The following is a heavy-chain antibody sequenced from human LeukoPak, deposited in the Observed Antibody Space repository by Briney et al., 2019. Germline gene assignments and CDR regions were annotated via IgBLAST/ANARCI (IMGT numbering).Heavy chain of an antibody. CDR2: ISYDGSNK. D-gene: IGHD2-21*02. V-gene: IGHV3-30-3*01. J-gene: IGHJ4*02. CDR1: GFTFSSYA. CDR3: AREGVVVTASFDY. Sequence: GGSLRLSCAASGFTFSSYAMHWVRQAPGKGLEWVAVISYDGSNKYHADSVKGRFTISRDNSKNTLYLQMNSLRAEDTAVCYCAREGVVVTASFDYWGQGTLVTVSS.